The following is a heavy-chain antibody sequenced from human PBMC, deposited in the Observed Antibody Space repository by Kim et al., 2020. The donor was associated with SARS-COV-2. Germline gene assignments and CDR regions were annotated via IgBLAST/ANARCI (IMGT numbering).Heavy chain of an antibody. J-gene: IGHJ6*02. D-gene: IGHD3-3*01. Sequence: GESLKISCKGSGYSFTSYWIGLVRQMPGKGLEWMGIIYPGDSDTRYSPSFQGQVTIPADQSISTAYLQWSSLKASDTAMYYCARSPGDYDFWSGYYRPYYYYGMDVWGQGTTVTVSS. CDR3: ARSPGDYDFWSGYYRPYYYYGMDV. CDR1: GYSFTSYW. CDR2: IYPGDSDT. V-gene: IGHV5-51*01.